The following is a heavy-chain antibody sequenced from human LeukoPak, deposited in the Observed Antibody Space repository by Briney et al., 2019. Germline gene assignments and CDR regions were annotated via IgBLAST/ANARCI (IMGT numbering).Heavy chain of an antibody. V-gene: IGHV3-30*04. CDR3: ARSGGCSSTSCYIRAFDI. D-gene: IGHD2-2*02. Sequence: GRSLRLSCAASGFTFSSYAMHWVRQAPGKGLEWVAVISYDGSNKYYADSVKGRFTISRDNSKNTLYLQMNSLRAEDTAVYYCARSGGCSSTSCYIRAFDIRGQGTMVTVSS. CDR1: GFTFSSYA. CDR2: ISYDGSNK. J-gene: IGHJ3*02.